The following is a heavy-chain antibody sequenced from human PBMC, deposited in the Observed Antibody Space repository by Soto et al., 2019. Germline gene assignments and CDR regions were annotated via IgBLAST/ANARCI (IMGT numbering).Heavy chain of an antibody. CDR1: GYTFTSYY. Sequence: ASVKVSCKASGYTFTSYYMHWVRQAPGQGLEWMGIINPSGGSTSYAQKFQGRVTMTRDTSTSTVYMELSSLRSEDTAVYYCARDKKVVPAARPHEPAVAGTSTDYWGQGTLVTVSS. D-gene: IGHD6-19*01. J-gene: IGHJ4*02. CDR2: INPSGGST. V-gene: IGHV1-46*01. CDR3: ARDKKVVPAARPHEPAVAGTSTDY.